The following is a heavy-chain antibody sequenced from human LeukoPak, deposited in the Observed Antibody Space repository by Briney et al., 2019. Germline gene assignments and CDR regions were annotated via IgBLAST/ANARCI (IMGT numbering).Heavy chain of an antibody. CDR3: AKDGCGGDCYMNWFDP. CDR1: GFIFDDYG. CDR2: ISGSGGNT. D-gene: IGHD2-21*02. Sequence: GGSLRLSCAASGFIFDDYGMSWVRQAPGKGLEWVSTISGSGGNTYYADSVKGRFTISRDNSKNTLYLQMNSLRAEDTAVYYCAKDGCGGDCYMNWFDPWGQGTLVTVSS. J-gene: IGHJ5*02. V-gene: IGHV3-23*01.